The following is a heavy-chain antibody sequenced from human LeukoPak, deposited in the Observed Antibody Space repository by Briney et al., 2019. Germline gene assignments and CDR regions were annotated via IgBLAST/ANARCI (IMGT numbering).Heavy chain of an antibody. D-gene: IGHD3-10*01. CDR3: ASDLGYGSGTWVY. Sequence: PGGSLRLSRAASVFIFRSYCMHGVRQVPGKGLEWVSRIFGDGTIINYADSVKGRFTISRDNAKNTLYLQMNSLRAEDTAVYYCASDLGYGSGTWVYWGQGTLVTDSS. CDR2: IFGDGTII. V-gene: IGHV3-74*01. CDR1: VFIFRSYC. J-gene: IGHJ4*02.